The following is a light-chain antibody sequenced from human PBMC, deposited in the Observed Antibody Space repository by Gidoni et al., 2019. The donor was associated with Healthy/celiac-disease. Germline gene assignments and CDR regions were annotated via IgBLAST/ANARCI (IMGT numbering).Light chain of an antibody. J-gene: IGLJ2*01. V-gene: IGLV2-14*01. Sequence: QSALTQPASASGSPGQSITISCTGTSSDVGGYNYVSWYQQHPGKAPKLMIYDVSNRPSGVSNRFSGSKSGNTASLTISGLQAEDEADYYCSSYTSSSTSVVFGGGTKLTVL. CDR1: SSDVGGYNY. CDR3: SSYTSSSTSVV. CDR2: DVS.